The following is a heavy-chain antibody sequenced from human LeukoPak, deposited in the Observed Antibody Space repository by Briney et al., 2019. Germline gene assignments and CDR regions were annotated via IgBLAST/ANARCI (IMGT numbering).Heavy chain of an antibody. J-gene: IGHJ4*02. CDR3: ARLGTANLDY. CDR2: INHSGST. V-gene: IGHV4-34*01. Sequence: TTSETLSLTCAVYGGSFSGYYWSWIRQPPGKGLEWIGEINHSGSTNYNPSLKSRVTISVDTSKNQFSLKLSSVTAADTAAYYCARLGTANLDYWGQGTLVTVSS. D-gene: IGHD1-1*01. CDR1: GGSFSGYY.